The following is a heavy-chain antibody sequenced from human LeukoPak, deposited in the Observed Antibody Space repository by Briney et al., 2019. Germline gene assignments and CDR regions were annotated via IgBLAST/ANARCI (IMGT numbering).Heavy chain of an antibody. V-gene: IGHV3-53*01. Sequence: PGGSLRLSCAASRFTVSSNNMSSVRQAPGKGLEWVSVIYSGGSTYYTDYAQGRFTISRDNSKNTTYLIMNSITAEDTTVYYCTSTQYYYDSSGYYVDVWGKGTTVTICS. D-gene: IGHD3-22*01. J-gene: IGHJ6*03. CDR3: TSTQYYYDSSGYYVDV. CDR2: IYSGGST. CDR1: RFTVSSNN.